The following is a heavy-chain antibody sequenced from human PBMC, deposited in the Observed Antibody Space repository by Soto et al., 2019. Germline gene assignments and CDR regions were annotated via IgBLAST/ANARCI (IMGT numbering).Heavy chain of an antibody. V-gene: IGHV1-18*01. D-gene: IGHD3-10*01. J-gene: IGHJ3*02. Sequence: HVQLVQSGAEMRKPGASVRVSCKTSGDTFGTSGFHWVRQAPGQGLGWMGRISAYNGNPYYIQKLQGRVTMTTDTSTSTAYMELRSLKSDDTAVYFCARDDLLFAPSAIDIWGQGTMVTVSS. CDR2: ISAYNGNP. CDR1: GDTFGTSG. CDR3: ARDDLLFAPSAIDI.